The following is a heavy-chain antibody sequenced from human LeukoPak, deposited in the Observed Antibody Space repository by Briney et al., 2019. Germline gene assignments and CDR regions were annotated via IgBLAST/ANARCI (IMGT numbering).Heavy chain of an antibody. Sequence: SETLSLTCTVSGGSISSYYWTWIRQPPGKGLEWIGYIYYSGSTNYKPSLKSRVTISVDTSKNQFSLKLSSVTAADTAVYYCARYDSRYYMDVWGKGTTVTISS. CDR2: IYYSGST. V-gene: IGHV4-59*01. D-gene: IGHD3-22*01. J-gene: IGHJ6*03. CDR1: GGSISSYY. CDR3: ARYDSRYYMDV.